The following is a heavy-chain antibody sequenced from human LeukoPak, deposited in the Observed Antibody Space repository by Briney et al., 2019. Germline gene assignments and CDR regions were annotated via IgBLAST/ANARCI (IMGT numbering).Heavy chain of an antibody. V-gene: IGHV1-8*01. CDR3: ARVSQQLVSGWFDP. J-gene: IGHJ5*02. CDR1: GYTFTSYD. CDR2: MNPNSGNT. Sequence: ASVKVSCKASGYTFTSYDINWVRQATGQGLEWMGWMNPNSGNTGYAQKFQGRVTMTRNTSISTAYMELSSLRSDDTAVYYCARVSQQLVSGWFDPWGQGTLVTVSS. D-gene: IGHD6-13*01.